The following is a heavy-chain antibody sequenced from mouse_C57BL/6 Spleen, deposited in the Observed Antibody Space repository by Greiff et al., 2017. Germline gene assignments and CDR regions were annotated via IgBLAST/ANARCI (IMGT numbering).Heavy chain of an antibody. Sequence: VQLQQSGAELVKPGASVKISCKASGYAFSSYWMNWVKQRPGKGLEWIGQIYPGDGDTNDNGKFKGKATLTADKSSSTAYMQLSSLTSEDSAVYFCARSSLTGTSYAMDYWGQGTSVTVSS. CDR1: GYAFSSYW. CDR3: ARSSLTGTSYAMDY. D-gene: IGHD4-1*01. CDR2: IYPGDGDT. J-gene: IGHJ4*01. V-gene: IGHV1-80*01.